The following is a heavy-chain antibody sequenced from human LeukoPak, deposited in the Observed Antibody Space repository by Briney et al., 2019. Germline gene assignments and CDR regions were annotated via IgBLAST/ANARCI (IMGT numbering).Heavy chain of an antibody. Sequence: SETLSLTCTVSGGSISSSSYDWGWIRQPPGKGLEWIGRIYYSGSTYYHPSLKSPVTISVDTSKIQFSLKLSSVTAADTAVYYCARGRRGIVVVPAATNWFDPWGQGTLVTVSS. CDR3: ARGRRGIVVVPAATNWFDP. CDR2: IYYSGST. V-gene: IGHV4-39*01. D-gene: IGHD2-2*01. J-gene: IGHJ5*02. CDR1: GGSISSSSYD.